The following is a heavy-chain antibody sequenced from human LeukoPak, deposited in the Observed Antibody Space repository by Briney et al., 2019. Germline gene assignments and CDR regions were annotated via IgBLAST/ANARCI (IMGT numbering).Heavy chain of an antibody. CDR1: GGSISSYY. D-gene: IGHD3-10*01. CDR2: IYYSGST. V-gene: IGHV4-59*01. Sequence: SETLSLTCTVSGGSISSYYWSWIRQPPGKGLEWIGYIYYSGSTNYNPSLKSRVTISVDTSKNQFPLKLSSVTAADTAVYYCARGGDYYYGMDVWGQGTTVTVSS. J-gene: IGHJ6*02. CDR3: ARGGDYYYGMDV.